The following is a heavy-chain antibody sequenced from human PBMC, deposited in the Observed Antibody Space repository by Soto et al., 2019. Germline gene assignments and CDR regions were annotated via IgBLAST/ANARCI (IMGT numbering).Heavy chain of an antibody. V-gene: IGHV5-10-1*01. CDR1: GYSFTSYW. Sequence: GESLKISCKGSGYSFTSYWISWVRQMPGKGLEWMGRIVPSDSYTNYSPSFQGHVTISADKSISTAYLQWSSLKASDTAMYYCARQTWDTAMDAENYGMDVWGQGTTVTVSS. J-gene: IGHJ6*02. CDR3: ARQTWDTAMDAENYGMDV. CDR2: IVPSDSYT. D-gene: IGHD5-18*01.